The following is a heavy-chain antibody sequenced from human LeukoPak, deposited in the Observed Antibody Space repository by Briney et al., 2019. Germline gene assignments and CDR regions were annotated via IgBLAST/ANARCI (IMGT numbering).Heavy chain of an antibody. V-gene: IGHV4-31*03. J-gene: IGHJ5*02. CDR2: IYYSGST. CDR3: ARDRAGITMVRGVIRSHWFDP. D-gene: IGHD3-10*01. CDR1: GGSISSGGYY. Sequence: SETLSLTCTVSGGSISSGGYYWSWIRQHPGKGLEWIGYIYYSGSTYYNPSLKSRVTISVDTSKNQFSLKLSSVTAADTAVYYCARDRAGITMVRGVIRSHWFDPWGQGTLVTVSS.